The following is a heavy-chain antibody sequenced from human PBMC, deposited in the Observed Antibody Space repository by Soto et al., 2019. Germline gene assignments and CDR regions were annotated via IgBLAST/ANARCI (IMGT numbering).Heavy chain of an antibody. V-gene: IGHV3-15*02. D-gene: IGHD6-19*01. J-gene: IGHJ4*02. CDR1: DFPSITAW. CDR3: TTVDAVVLN. CDR2: IKRNIDGGTT. Sequence: EVQLLGPGGALVRLGGPLNFPCEASDFPSITAWLAWFRQVQGGGLEWVGRIKRNIDGGTTDYAAPVKGRFAISRDDSNSILYLQMNSLKSEDTAVYYCTTVDAVVLNWGQGILVTVSS.